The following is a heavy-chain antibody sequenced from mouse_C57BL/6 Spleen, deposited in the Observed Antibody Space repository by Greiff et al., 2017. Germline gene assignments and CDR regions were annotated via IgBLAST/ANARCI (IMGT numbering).Heavy chain of an antibody. V-gene: IGHV2-5*01. CDR1: GFSLTSYG. CDR3: AANYYGSSYDDWYFDV. D-gene: IGHD1-1*01. J-gene: IGHJ1*03. Sequence: VQLQQSGPGLVQPSQSLSITCTVSGFSLTSYGVHWVRQSPGKGLEWLGVIWRGGSTDYNAAFMSRLSITKDNSKSQVVFKMNSLQADDTAIYYCAANYYGSSYDDWYFDVWGTGTTVTVSS. CDR2: IWRGGST.